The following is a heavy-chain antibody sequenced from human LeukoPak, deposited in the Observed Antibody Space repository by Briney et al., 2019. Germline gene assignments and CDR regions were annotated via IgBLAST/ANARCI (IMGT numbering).Heavy chain of an antibody. J-gene: IGHJ4*02. CDR1: GFTFSSYS. CDR3: ARDGYYYDSSGYYSY. Sequence: GGSLRLSCAASGFTFSSYSMNWVRQAPGKGLEWVSSISSSSSYIYYADSVKGRFTISRDNAKNSLYLQMNSLRAEDTAVYYCARDGYYYDSSGYYSYWGQGTLVTVSS. CDR2: ISSSSSYI. D-gene: IGHD3-22*01. V-gene: IGHV3-21*01.